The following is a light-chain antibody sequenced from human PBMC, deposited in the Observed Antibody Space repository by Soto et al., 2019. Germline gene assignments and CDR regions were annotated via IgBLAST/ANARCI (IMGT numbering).Light chain of an antibody. CDR1: SSDVGAYNY. Sequence: QSALTQPPSASGSPGQSVTISSTGTSSDVGAYNYVSWYQQHAGKAPKLVIYEVTKRPSGVPDRFSGSKSANTASLTVSGLQAEAEADYYFSSFASSNTWVFGGGTKLTVL. J-gene: IGLJ3*02. CDR2: EVT. CDR3: SSFASSNTWV. V-gene: IGLV2-8*01.